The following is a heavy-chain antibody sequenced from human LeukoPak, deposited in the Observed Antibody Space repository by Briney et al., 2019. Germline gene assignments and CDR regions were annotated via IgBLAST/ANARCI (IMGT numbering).Heavy chain of an antibody. CDR1: GFTFSTYT. D-gene: IGHD2-15*01. Sequence: GSLRLSCAASGFTFSTYTMYWVRHPPGKRLEWVSIIGSSGGGIHYADSVQGRFTISRDNSKSTLCLQMNSLRAEDTAVYYCAKQLGYCSDGSCYFPYWGQGTLVTVSS. CDR3: AKQLGYCSDGSCYFPY. J-gene: IGHJ4*02. V-gene: IGHV3-23*01. CDR2: IGSSGGGI.